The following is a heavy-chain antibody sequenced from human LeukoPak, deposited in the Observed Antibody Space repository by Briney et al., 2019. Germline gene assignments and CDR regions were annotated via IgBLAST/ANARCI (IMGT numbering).Heavy chain of an antibody. CDR1: GYSISSYY. CDR3: ARGYMTYYFDY. D-gene: IGHD1-1*01. CDR2: ITYSGST. Sequence: PSETLSLTCTVSGYSISSYYWSWIRQPPGKGLEWIGYITYSGSTNYNPFLKSRVTISVDTSKNQFSLKLRSVTAADTAVYYCARGYMTYYFDYWGQGTLVTVSS. J-gene: IGHJ4*02. V-gene: IGHV4-59*01.